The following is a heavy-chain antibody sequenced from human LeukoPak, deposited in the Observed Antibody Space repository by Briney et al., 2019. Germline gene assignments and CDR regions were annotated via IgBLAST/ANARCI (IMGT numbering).Heavy chain of an antibody. Sequence: ASVKVSCKVSGYTLTELSMHWVRQAPGKGLEWMGGFDPEDGETIYAQKFQGRVTMTEDTSTDTAYMELSSLRSEDTAVYYCATDPQRSGYDLGYYYMDVWGKGTTVTVSS. D-gene: IGHD5-12*01. CDR2: FDPEDGET. V-gene: IGHV1-24*01. J-gene: IGHJ6*03. CDR3: ATDPQRSGYDLGYYYMDV. CDR1: GYTLTELS.